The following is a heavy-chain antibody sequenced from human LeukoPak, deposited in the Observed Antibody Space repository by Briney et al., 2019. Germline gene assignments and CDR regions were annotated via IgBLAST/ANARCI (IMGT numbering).Heavy chain of an antibody. Sequence: SETLSLTCAVYGGSFSGYYWSRIRQPPGKGLEWIGEINHSGSTNYNPSLKSRVTISVDTSKNQFSLKLSSVTAADTAVYYCARGRRAVADPSYWYFDLWGRGTLVTVSS. CDR1: GGSFSGYY. CDR2: INHSGST. J-gene: IGHJ2*01. CDR3: ARGRRAVADPSYWYFDL. D-gene: IGHD6-19*01. V-gene: IGHV4-34*01.